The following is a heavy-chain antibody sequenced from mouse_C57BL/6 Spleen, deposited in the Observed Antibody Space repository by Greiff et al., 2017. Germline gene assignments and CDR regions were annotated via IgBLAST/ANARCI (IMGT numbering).Heavy chain of an antibody. V-gene: IGHV5-6*01. D-gene: IGHD1-2*01. Sequence: EVQGVESGGDLVKPGGSLKLSCAASGFTFSSYGMSWVRQTPDKRLEWVATISSGGSYTYYPDSEKGRFTISRDNAKNTLYLKMSSLKSEDTAMYYCARQTTAYAMDDWGQGTSVTVSS. CDR3: ARQTTAYAMDD. CDR1: GFTFSSYG. J-gene: IGHJ4*01. CDR2: ISSGGSYT.